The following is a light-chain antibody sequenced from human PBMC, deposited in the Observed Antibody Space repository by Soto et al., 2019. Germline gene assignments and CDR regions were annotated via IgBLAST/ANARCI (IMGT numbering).Light chain of an antibody. CDR3: AAWDGSLSAVV. CDR2: KNN. CDR1: SSNIGAGYD. J-gene: IGLJ2*01. Sequence: QSVLTQPPSVSGAPGQRVTISCTGSSSNIGAGYDVHWYQQLPGTAPKLLIYKNNQRPSGVPDRFSGSKSGTSASLAISGLRSEDEADYYCAAWDGSLSAVVFGGGTKVTVL. V-gene: IGLV1-40*01.